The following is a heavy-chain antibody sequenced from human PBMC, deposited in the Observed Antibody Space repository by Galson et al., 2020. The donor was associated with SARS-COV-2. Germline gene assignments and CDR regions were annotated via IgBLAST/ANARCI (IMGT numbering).Heavy chain of an antibody. D-gene: IGHD1-26*01. J-gene: IGHJ4*02. CDR1: GYSIRSGYY. V-gene: IGHV4-38-2*02. CDR3: ARRGSYYDFDS. CDR2: IYYSGNT. Sequence: SETLSLTCTVSGYSIRSGYYWGWSRQPPGKGLEWSGNIYYSGNTYYNPSLKSRVTISVDTSKNQFSLNLSSVTAADTAVYYCARRGSYYDFDSWGQGTLVIVSS.